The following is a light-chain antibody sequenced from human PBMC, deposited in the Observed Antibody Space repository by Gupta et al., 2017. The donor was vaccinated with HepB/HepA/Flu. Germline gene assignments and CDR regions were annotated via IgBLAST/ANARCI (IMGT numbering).Light chain of an antibody. CDR1: QSVSRSY. CDR3: QQYLKTPRT. CDR2: VAS. J-gene: IGKJ2*02. V-gene: IGKV3D-20*01. Sequence: MMPPSPATLSVSPEERATLSCGASQSVSRSYLAWYQQKPGLAPRLLIYVASSRATGIPDRFSGSGSGTDFTLTISRLEAEDVAVYDCQQYLKTPRTFGQGTKVEIK.